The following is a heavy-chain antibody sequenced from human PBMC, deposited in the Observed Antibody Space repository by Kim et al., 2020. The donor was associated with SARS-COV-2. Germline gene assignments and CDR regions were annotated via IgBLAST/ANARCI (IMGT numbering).Heavy chain of an antibody. Sequence: SETLSLTCTVSGGSISSGSYYWSWIRQPAGKGLEWIGRIYTSGSTNYNPSLKSRVTISVDTSKNQFSLKLSSVTAADTAVYYCARDNLQVVVPAAESHNWFDPWGQGTLVTVSS. J-gene: IGHJ5*02. D-gene: IGHD2-2*01. V-gene: IGHV4-61*02. CDR2: IYTSGST. CDR1: GGSISSGSYY. CDR3: ARDNLQVVVPAAESHNWFDP.